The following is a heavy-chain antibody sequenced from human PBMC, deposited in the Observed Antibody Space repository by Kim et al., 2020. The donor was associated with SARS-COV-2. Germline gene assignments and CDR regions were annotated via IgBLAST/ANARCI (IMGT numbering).Heavy chain of an antibody. Sequence: GGSLILSCAASGFTFSSYGMHWVRQAPGKGLEWVAVISYDGSNKYYADSVKGRFTISRDNSKNTLYLQMNSLRAEDTAVYYCAKDLSGYYGSGSYYTEWFDPWGQGTLVTVSS. CDR3: AKDLSGYYGSGSYYTEWFDP. CDR1: GFTFSSYG. J-gene: IGHJ5*02. V-gene: IGHV3-30*18. D-gene: IGHD3-10*01. CDR2: ISYDGSNK.